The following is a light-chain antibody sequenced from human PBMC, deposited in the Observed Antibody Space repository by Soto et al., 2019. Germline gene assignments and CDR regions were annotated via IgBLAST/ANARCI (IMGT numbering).Light chain of an antibody. CDR3: QQTYSTPVT. CDR2: AAS. CDR1: QSISSY. Sequence: DVQMTQSPSTLSASVGDRVTITCRASQSISSYLNWYQQKPVKAPKLLIYAASNLQSGVPSRFSGSGSGTDFALTISSLQPEDFTTDYCQQTYSTPVTFGQGTKVDIK. V-gene: IGKV1-39*01. J-gene: IGKJ1*01.